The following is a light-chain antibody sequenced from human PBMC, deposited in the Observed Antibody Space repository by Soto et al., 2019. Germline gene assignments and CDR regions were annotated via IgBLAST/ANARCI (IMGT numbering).Light chain of an antibody. V-gene: IGKV1-33*01. Sequence: DIQMSQSPSSLSASVGDRVTITCQASQDISNYLNWYQHKPGKPPKLLIYDASNLETGVPSRFSGSKSGTAFTFTITSLQPEDIAIYYCQQYDNLPFSFGGGTKVEIK. J-gene: IGKJ4*01. CDR2: DAS. CDR3: QQYDNLPFS. CDR1: QDISNY.